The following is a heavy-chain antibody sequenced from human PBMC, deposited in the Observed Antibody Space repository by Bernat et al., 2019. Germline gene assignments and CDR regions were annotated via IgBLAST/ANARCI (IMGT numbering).Heavy chain of an antibody. CDR1: GGTFSSYT. CDR2: IIPILGIA. Sequence: QVQLVQSGAEVKKPGSSVKVSCKASGGTFSSYTISWVRQAPGQGLEWMGRIIPILGIANYAQKFQGRVTITADKSTSTAYMELSRLRSEDTAVYYCARDDYDSSGYEEGSMPFDYWGQGTLVTVSS. D-gene: IGHD3-22*01. V-gene: IGHV1-69*09. J-gene: IGHJ4*02. CDR3: ARDDYDSSGYEEGSMPFDY.